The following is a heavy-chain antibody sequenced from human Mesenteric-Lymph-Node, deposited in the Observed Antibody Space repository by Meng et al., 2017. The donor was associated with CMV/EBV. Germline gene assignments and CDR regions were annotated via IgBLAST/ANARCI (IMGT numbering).Heavy chain of an antibody. D-gene: IGHD3-10*01. CDR2: IYYSGTT. Sequence: VSGDSISSTYWWSWFRQAPGKGLEWIGEIYYSGTTNYNPSLKSRVTLSVDKSKNHFSLKVTSVTAADTAVYYCARDNGSGSALSYFRDWGQGTLVTVSS. V-gene: IGHV4-4*02. CDR3: ARDNGSGSALSYFRD. CDR1: GDSISSTYW. J-gene: IGHJ1*01.